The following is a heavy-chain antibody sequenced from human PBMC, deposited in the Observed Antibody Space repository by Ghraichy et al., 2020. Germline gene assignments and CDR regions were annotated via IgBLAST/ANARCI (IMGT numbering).Heavy chain of an antibody. D-gene: IGHD2-2*02. V-gene: IGHV3-23*01. CDR1: GLTFSDHA. Sequence: GGSLRLSCAASGLTFSDHAMGWVRQAPGKGLEWVSGISGSGGGTYYADSVKGRFTICRDNSKNTLYLLMNRLRVEDTAIYYCAKGVVVVVPAAIPYDSWGQGTLVTVAP. CDR3: AKGVVVVVPAAIPYDS. J-gene: IGHJ4*02. CDR2: ISGSGGGT.